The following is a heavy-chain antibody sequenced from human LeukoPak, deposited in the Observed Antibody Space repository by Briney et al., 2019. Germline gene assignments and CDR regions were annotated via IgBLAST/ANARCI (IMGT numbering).Heavy chain of an antibody. J-gene: IGHJ3*02. CDR3: ERDGDYDILTGYLIGDAFDI. V-gene: IGHV3-48*01. CDR1: VFTFSSYS. D-gene: IGHD3-9*01. Sequence: GGSLRLSCAASVFTFSSYSMNWVRQAPGKGLEWVTYISSSSSTIYYADSVNGRFTISRDNAKNSLHQQINSLRADNTAVYYCERDGDYDILTGYLIGDAFDIWGQGTMVTVSS. CDR2: ISSSSSTI.